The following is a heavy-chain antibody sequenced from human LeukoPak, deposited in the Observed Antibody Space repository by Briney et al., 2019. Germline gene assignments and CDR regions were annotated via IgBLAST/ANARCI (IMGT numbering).Heavy chain of an antibody. Sequence: SETLSLTCTVSGGSISSYYWSWIRQPPGKGLEWIGYIYYSGSTNYNASLTSRVTISVDTSKNQFSLKLSSVTAADTAVYYCASADSSGYASFDYWGQGTLVTVSS. CDR2: IYYSGST. CDR3: ASADSSGYASFDY. V-gene: IGHV4-59*01. CDR1: GGSISSYY. J-gene: IGHJ4*02. D-gene: IGHD3-22*01.